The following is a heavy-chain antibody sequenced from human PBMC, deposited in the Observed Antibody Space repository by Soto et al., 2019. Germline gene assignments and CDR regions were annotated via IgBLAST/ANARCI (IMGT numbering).Heavy chain of an antibody. CDR1: GGSINSYW. CDR2: VYSGGTT. J-gene: IGHJ4*02. Sequence: SETLSLTCSVSGGSINSYWWSWIRQPAGKGLEWIGRVYSGGTTDYNPSLNSRATLSVETSKNQFSLKLSSVTAADTAVYYCARDIGSYAYGEGYWGQGIQVTVSS. D-gene: IGHD3-10*01. CDR3: ARDIGSYAYGEGY. V-gene: IGHV4-4*07.